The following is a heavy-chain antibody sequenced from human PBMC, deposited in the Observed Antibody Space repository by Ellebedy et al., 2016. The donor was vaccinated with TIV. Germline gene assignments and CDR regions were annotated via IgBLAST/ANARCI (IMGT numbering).Heavy chain of an antibody. CDR1: GGSISSYY. J-gene: IGHJ5*02. Sequence: MPSETLSLTCTVSGGSISSYYWSWIRQPPGKGLEWIGYIYYSGSTNYNPSLKSRVTISVDTSKNQFSLKLSSVTAADTAVYYCARAKRWLPNWFDPWGQGTLVTVSS. V-gene: IGHV4-59*01. CDR2: IYYSGST. CDR3: ARAKRWLPNWFDP. D-gene: IGHD5-24*01.